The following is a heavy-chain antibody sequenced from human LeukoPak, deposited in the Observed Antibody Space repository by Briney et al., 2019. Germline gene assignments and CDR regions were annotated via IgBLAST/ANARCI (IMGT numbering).Heavy chain of an antibody. CDR1: GGSISSGGYS. V-gene: IGHV4-30-2*01. CDR3: ARVGGSGYDFSEPDY. J-gene: IGHJ4*02. Sequence: SQTLSLTCPVSGGSISSGGYSWSWIRQPPGKGLEWIGYIYHSGSTYYNPSLKSRVTISVDRSKNQFSLKLSSVTAADTAVYYYARVGGSGYDFSEPDYWGQGTLVTVSS. D-gene: IGHD5-12*01. CDR2: IYHSGST.